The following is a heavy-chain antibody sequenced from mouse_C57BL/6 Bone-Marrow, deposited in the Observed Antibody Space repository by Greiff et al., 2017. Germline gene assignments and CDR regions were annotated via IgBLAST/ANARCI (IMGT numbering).Heavy chain of an antibody. CDR1: GYTFTSYW. Sequence: VQLQQSGAELVKPGASVKMSCKASGYTFTSYWLTWVKQRPGQGLEWIGDIYPGSGSTNYNETFKSKATLTVDTSSSTAYRQLSSLTSEDSAVYYCARPPYDYDGGFAYWGQGTLVTVSA. J-gene: IGHJ3*01. CDR3: ARPPYDYDGGFAY. V-gene: IGHV1-55*01. CDR2: IYPGSGST. D-gene: IGHD2-4*01.